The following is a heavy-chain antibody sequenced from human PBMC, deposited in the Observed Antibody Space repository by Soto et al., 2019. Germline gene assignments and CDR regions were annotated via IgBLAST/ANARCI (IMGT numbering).Heavy chain of an antibody. CDR2: INPSGGST. D-gene: IGHD3-10*01. V-gene: IGHV1-46*01. CDR3: AREPHGSGGYYYYYGMDV. J-gene: IGHJ6*02. Sequence: VASVKVSCKASGYTFTSYYMHWVRQAPGQGLEWMGIINPSGGSTSYAQKFQGRVTMTRDTSTSTVYMELSSLRSEDTAVYYCAREPHGSGGYYYYYGMDVWGQGTTVTVSS. CDR1: GYTFTSYY.